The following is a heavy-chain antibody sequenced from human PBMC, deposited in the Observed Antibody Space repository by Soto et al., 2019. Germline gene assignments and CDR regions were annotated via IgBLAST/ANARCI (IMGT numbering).Heavy chain of an antibody. Sequence: GGSLSLSCAASGFTVSSNYMSWVRQAPGKGLEWVSVIYSGGSTYYADSVKGRFTISRDNSKNTLYLQMNSLRAEDTAVYYCAKVSGWYHYWGQGTLVTVSS. CDR2: IYSGGST. V-gene: IGHV3-53*01. D-gene: IGHD6-19*01. J-gene: IGHJ4*02. CDR1: GFTVSSNY. CDR3: AKVSGWYHY.